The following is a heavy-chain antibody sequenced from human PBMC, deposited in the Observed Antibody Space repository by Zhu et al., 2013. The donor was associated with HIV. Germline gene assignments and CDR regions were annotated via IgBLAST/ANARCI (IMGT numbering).Heavy chain of an antibody. CDR2: IYYSGSS. CDR3: ARDQRGLFSYYYGLDV. CDR1: GVSITSYY. Sequence: QVQLQESGPGLVKPSETLSLTCTVSGVSITSYYWSWIRQPPGKGLEWIGYIYYSGSSNYNPSLKSRVTISVDTSKNQFSLKLSSVTAADTAVYYCARDQRGLFSYYYGLDVWGQGTTVSVSS. J-gene: IGHJ6*02. V-gene: IGHV4-59*01. D-gene: IGHD2-21*01.